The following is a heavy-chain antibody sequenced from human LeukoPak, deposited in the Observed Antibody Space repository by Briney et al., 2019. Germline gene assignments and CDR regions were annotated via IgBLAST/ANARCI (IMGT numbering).Heavy chain of an antibody. CDR1: GGSISSSSYY. Sequence: PSETLSLTCTVSGGSISSSSYYWGWIRQPPGKGLEWIGSIYYSGSTYYNPSLKSRVTISVDTSKNQFSLKLSSVTAADTAVYYCARQLRGYSYGHFDYWGQGTLVTVSS. CDR3: ARQLRGYSYGHFDY. J-gene: IGHJ4*02. D-gene: IGHD5-18*01. CDR2: IYYSGST. V-gene: IGHV4-39*01.